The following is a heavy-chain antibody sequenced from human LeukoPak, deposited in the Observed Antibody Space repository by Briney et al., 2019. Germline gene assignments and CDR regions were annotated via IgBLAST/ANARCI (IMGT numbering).Heavy chain of an antibody. J-gene: IGHJ3*02. CDR2: IYTSGST. CDR3: ARHAHSSSSGDAFDI. V-gene: IGHV4-4*09. D-gene: IGHD6-6*01. Sequence: SETLSLTCTVSGGSISSYYWSWIRQPPGKGLEWIGYIYTSGSTNYNPSLKGRVTISVDTSKNQFSLKLSSVTAADTAVYYCARHAHSSSSGDAFDIWGQGTMVTVSS. CDR1: GGSISSYY.